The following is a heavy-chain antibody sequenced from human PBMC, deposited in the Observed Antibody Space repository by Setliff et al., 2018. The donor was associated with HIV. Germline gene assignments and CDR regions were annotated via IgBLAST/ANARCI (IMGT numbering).Heavy chain of an antibody. CDR3: ARAATYYNFWSGYHPHAFDI. J-gene: IGHJ3*02. V-gene: IGHV3-21*01. CDR1: GFTFSSYC. D-gene: IGHD3-3*01. Sequence: PGGSLRLSCVASGFTFSSYCMDWFRQAPGKGLEWVSSISYGSTYIYQSDSVKGRFTISRDNARDSLHLQLNSLRAEDTAVYYCARAATYYNFWSGYHPHAFDIWGQGTMVTVSS. CDR2: ISYGSTYI.